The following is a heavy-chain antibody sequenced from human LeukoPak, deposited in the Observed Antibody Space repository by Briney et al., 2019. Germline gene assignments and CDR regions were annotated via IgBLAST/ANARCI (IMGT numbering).Heavy chain of an antibody. CDR1: GYTFRTYY. V-gene: IGHV1-46*01. Sequence: GASVKVPCETSGYTFRTYYIYWVRQAPGQGLEWMGRFTPSGGTTKYAQNFQGRVTMTRDTSTNTVYMELSSLRSDDTAVYYCARGDCSEGNCYSDYWGQGTLVTVSS. D-gene: IGHD2-21*02. J-gene: IGHJ4*02. CDR2: FTPSGGTT. CDR3: ARGDCSEGNCYSDY.